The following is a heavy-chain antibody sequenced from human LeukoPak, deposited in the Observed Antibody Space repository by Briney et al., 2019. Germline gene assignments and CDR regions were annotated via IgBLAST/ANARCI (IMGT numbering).Heavy chain of an antibody. CDR1: GFTFSSYD. V-gene: IGHV3-23*01. CDR3: AKIGRRYDFWTGYYEEEVDYMDV. CDR2: ISGSGGST. D-gene: IGHD3-3*01. J-gene: IGHJ6*03. Sequence: GGTLRLSCAASGFTFSSYDLSWVRQAPGKGLEWVSGISGSGGSTYYADSVKGRFTISRDNSKDTLYLQMNSLRAEDTAVYYCAKIGRRYDFWTGYYEEEVDYMDVWGKGTTVTVSS.